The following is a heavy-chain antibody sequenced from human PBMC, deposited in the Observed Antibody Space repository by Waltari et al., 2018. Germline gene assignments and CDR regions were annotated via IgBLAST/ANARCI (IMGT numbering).Heavy chain of an antibody. CDR1: GYTFTGYH. J-gene: IGHJ4*02. Sequence: QVQLVQSGAEVKKPGASVKVSCKASGYTFTGYHMHWVRQAPGQGLEWMGRINPNSGGTNYAQKLQVRVTMTRDTSISTAYMELSRLRSDDTAVYYCARLLGSSFDYWGQGTLVTVSS. CDR3: ARLLGSSFDY. CDR2: INPNSGGT. D-gene: IGHD3-10*01. V-gene: IGHV1-2*06.